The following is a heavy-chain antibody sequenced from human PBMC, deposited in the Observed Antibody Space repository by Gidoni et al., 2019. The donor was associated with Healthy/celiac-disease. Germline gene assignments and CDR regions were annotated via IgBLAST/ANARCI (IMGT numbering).Heavy chain of an antibody. CDR1: GFTFSSYG. J-gene: IGHJ6*02. Sequence: QVQLVESGGGLVQPGRSLRLSCAASGFTFSSYGMHWVRQAPGKGLEWVAVILYDGSKKYYADYVKGRFTIARDNSKNTLYLQMNSLRAEDTAVYYCARADIVKGGMDVWGQGTTVTVSS. CDR2: ILYDGSKK. V-gene: IGHV3-33*01. D-gene: IGHD2-15*01. CDR3: ARADIVKGGMDV.